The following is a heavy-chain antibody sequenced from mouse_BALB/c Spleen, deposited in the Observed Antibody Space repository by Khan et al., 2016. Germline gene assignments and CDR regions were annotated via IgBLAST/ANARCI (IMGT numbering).Heavy chain of an antibody. V-gene: IGHV14-1*02. J-gene: IGHJ2*01. CDR3: ARSGGNYYLDY. CDR1: GFNIKDYY. CDR2: IDPENGNT. D-gene: IGHD2-1*01. Sequence: VQLKQSGAELVRPGALVKLSCKASGFNIKDYYMHWVKQRPEQGLEWIGWIDPENGNTIYDPKFQGKASITADTSSNTAYLQLSSLTSEDTAVYYCARSGGNYYLDYWGQGTTLTVSS.